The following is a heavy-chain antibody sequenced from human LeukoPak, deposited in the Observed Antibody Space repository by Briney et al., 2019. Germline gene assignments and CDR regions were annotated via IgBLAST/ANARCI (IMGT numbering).Heavy chain of an antibody. CDR2: ISGSGGNT. CDR3: AKPAKTDYADY. Sequence: GGSLRLSCAASGFTFSSYGMNWVRQAPGKGLEWVSAISGSGGNTYYADSVKGRFTISRDNSKNTLYLQMNSLRAEDTALYYCAKPAKTDYADYWGQGTLVTVSS. V-gene: IGHV3-23*01. D-gene: IGHD1-14*01. J-gene: IGHJ4*02. CDR1: GFTFSSYG.